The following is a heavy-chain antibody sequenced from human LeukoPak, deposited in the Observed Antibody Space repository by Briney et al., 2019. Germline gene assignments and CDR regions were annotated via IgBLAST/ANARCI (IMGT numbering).Heavy chain of an antibody. CDR1: GFTFSGHG. CDR2: ITGSGATT. V-gene: IGHV3-23*01. J-gene: IGHJ6*03. CDR3: AKRRGLELLYYYYMDV. Sequence: GGSLRLSCAASGFTFSGHGMNWVRQAPGKGLEWVSGITGSGATTYYADSVKGRFTISRDSSKNTLYLQMNSLRAEDTAVYYCAKRRGLELLYYYYMDVWGKGTTVTVSS. D-gene: IGHD1-7*01.